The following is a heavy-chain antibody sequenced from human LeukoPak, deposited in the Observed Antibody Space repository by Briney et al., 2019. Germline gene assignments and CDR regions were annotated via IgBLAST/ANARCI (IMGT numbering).Heavy chain of an antibody. CDR2: IYSGGST. V-gene: IGHV3-53*01. D-gene: IGHD3-9*01. CDR3: ARGYYDILTGYSSTIPVYFDY. CDR1: GFTVSSNY. Sequence: PGGSLRLSCAASGFTVSSNYMSWVRQAPGKGLEWVSVIYSGGSTYYADSVKGRFTISRDNSKNTLYLQMNSLRAEDTAVYYCARGYYDILTGYSSTIPVYFDYWGQGTLVTVSS. J-gene: IGHJ4*02.